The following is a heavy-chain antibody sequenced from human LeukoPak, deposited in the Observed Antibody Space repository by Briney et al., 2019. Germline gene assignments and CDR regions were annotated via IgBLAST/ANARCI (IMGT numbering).Heavy chain of an antibody. Sequence: PSETLSLTCTVVSGGSISSSSYYWGWIRQPAGKGLEWIGSFYYSGSTYYNPSLKSRVTISADTSKNQFSLKLSSVTAADTAVYYCARLWRAAIDYGGQGILVTVSS. CDR2: FYYSGST. D-gene: IGHD1-1*01. J-gene: IGHJ4*02. CDR1: GGSISSSSYY. CDR3: ARLWRAAIDY. V-gene: IGHV4-39*01.